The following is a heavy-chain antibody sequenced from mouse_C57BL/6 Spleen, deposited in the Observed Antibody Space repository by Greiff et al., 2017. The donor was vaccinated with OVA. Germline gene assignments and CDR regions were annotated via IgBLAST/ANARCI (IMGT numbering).Heavy chain of an antibody. D-gene: IGHD1-1*01. CDR3: AKEDYYGSSYRYFDV. J-gene: IGHJ1*03. CDR2: IYPGDGDT. V-gene: IGHV1-80*01. CDR1: GYAFSSYW. Sequence: QVQLKQSGAELVKPGASVKISCKASGYAFSSYWMNWVKQRPGKGLEWIGQIYPGDGDTNYNGKFKGKATLTADKSSSTAYMQLSSLTSEDSAVYFCAKEDYYGSSYRYFDVWGTGTTVTVSS.